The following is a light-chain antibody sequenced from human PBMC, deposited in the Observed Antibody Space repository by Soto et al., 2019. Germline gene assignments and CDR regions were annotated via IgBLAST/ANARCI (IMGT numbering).Light chain of an antibody. Sequence: DIQLTQSPSFLSASVGDRVTITCRASQGISSYLAWYQQKPGKAPKLLIYTASTLQSGVPSRFSGSGSGTEFTLTISSLQPEDFATYYCQHLKSYQFTFGPGTKVDIK. CDR2: TAS. CDR1: QGISSY. CDR3: QHLKSYQFT. V-gene: IGKV1-9*01. J-gene: IGKJ3*01.